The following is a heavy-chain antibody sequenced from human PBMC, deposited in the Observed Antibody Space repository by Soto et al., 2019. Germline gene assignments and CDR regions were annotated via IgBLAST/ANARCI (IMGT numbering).Heavy chain of an antibody. CDR1: GGSISSYY. D-gene: IGHD3-22*01. CDR2: IYYSGST. Sequence: QVQLQESGPGLVKPSETLSLTCTVSGGSISSYYWSWIRQPPGKGLEWIGYIYYSGSTNYNPSLKSRVTISVDTSKNQFSLKLSSVTAADTAVYYCARGSSGYYVNCYFDLWGRDTLYTVSS. V-gene: IGHV4-59*01. CDR3: ARGSSGYYVNCYFDL. J-gene: IGHJ2*01.